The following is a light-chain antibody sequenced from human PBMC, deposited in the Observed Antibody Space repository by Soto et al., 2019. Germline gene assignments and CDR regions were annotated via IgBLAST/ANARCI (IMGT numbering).Light chain of an antibody. CDR1: SSDVGGYNY. V-gene: IGLV2-14*01. CDR3: SSYTSSSTLV. CDR2: EVS. Sequence: QSVLTQPASVSGSPGQSSTISFTGTSSDVGGYNYVSWYQQHPGKAAKLMIFEVSKRPSGVSNRFSGSKSGNTASLTISGLQAEDEADYYCSSYTSSSTLVFGTGTKLTVL. J-gene: IGLJ1*01.